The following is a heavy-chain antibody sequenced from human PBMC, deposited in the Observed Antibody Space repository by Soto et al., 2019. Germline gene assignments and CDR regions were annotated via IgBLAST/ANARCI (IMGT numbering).Heavy chain of an antibody. CDR3: TRHRASEGDFDY. D-gene: IGHD2-2*01. V-gene: IGHV3-73*01. Sequence: GGSLRLSCAASGFTFSGSAMHWVRQASGKGLEWVGRIRSKANSYATAYAASVKGRFTISRDDSKNTAYLQMNSLKTEDTAVYYCTRHRASEGDFDYWGQGTLVTVSS. CDR1: GFTFSGSA. CDR2: IRSKANSYAT. J-gene: IGHJ4*02.